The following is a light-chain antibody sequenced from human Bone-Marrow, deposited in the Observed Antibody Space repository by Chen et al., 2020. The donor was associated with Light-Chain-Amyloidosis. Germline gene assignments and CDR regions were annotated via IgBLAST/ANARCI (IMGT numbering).Light chain of an antibody. J-gene: IGLJ2*01. Sequence: QSALTQPASASGSPGQSITISCTGTSSDIGDYNYVSWYQQHPGKAPKLMIYDVSNRPSGVSDRFSGSKSGVTASLTISGLQAEDEADYFCSSYTSSSTRVVFGGGTKLTVL. CDR3: SSYTSSSTRVV. V-gene: IGLV2-14*01. CDR1: SSDIGDYNY. CDR2: DVS.